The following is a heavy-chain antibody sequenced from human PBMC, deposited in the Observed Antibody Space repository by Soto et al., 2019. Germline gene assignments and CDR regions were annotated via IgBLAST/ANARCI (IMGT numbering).Heavy chain of an antibody. CDR2: IYYSGST. J-gene: IGHJ4*02. V-gene: IGHV4-30-4*08. CDR3: ARRHSSPYFDY. D-gene: IGHD6-13*01. CDR1: GGSISSGGYY. Sequence: PSETLSLTCTVSGGSISSGGYYWSWIRQHPGKGLEWIGYIYYSGSTYYNPSLKSRVTISVDTSKNQFSLKLNSVTAADTAVYYCARRHSSPYFDYWGQGTLVTVSS.